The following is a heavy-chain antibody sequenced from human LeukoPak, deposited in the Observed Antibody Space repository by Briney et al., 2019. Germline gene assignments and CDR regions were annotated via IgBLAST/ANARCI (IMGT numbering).Heavy chain of an antibody. V-gene: IGHV3-21*01. CDR3: ARDLSWYSSGWYYFDY. Sequence: GGSLRLSCAASGFTFSSYSMNWVRQAPGKGLEWVPSISSSSSYIYYADSVKGRFTISRDNAKNSLYLQMNSLRAEDTAVYYCARDLSWYSSGWYYFDYWGQGTLVTVSS. D-gene: IGHD6-19*01. CDR1: GFTFSSYS. J-gene: IGHJ4*02. CDR2: ISSSSSYI.